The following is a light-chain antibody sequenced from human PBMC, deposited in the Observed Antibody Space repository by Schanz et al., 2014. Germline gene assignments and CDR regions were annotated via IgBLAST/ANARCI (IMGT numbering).Light chain of an antibody. CDR2: DAS. CDR3: QQYNNWPPVYT. CDR1: ENVNTN. J-gene: IGKJ2*01. V-gene: IGKV3-11*01. Sequence: EIVLTQSPATLSLSPGERATLSCRASENVNTNLAWYQQRPGQAPTLLIFDASNRASGIPARFSGSGSGTDFTLSISSLEPEDFAVYYCQQYNNWPPVYTFGQGTKLEIK.